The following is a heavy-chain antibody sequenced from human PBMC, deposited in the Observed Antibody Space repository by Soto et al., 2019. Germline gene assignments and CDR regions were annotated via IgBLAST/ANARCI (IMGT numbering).Heavy chain of an antibody. J-gene: IGHJ4*02. CDR2: IGGSDGST. D-gene: IGHD6-6*01. V-gene: IGHV3-23*01. CDR1: GFTFSTYA. Sequence: EVQLLESGGGLVQPGGSLRLSCAASGFTFSTYAMSWVRQAPGKGLEWVSAIGGSDGSTHYADSVKGRLTISRDNSKNTLYLQMNSLRAEDTAVYYCAKEGSTSYAFCDYWGQGTLVTVSS. CDR3: AKEGSTSYAFCDY.